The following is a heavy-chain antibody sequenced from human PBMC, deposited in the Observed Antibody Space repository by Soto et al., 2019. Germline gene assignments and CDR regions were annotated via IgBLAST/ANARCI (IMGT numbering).Heavy chain of an antibody. Sequence: GGSLRLSCAASGFTFSSYAMSWVRQAPGKGLEWVSAISGSGGSTYYADSVKGRFTISRENSKNTLYLQMNSLRAEDTAVYYCAKVVMSYYYYYYAMDVWGQGTTVTVSS. V-gene: IGHV3-23*01. D-gene: IGHD3-22*01. CDR2: ISGSGGST. CDR1: GFTFSSYA. CDR3: AKVVMSYYYYYYAMDV. J-gene: IGHJ6*02.